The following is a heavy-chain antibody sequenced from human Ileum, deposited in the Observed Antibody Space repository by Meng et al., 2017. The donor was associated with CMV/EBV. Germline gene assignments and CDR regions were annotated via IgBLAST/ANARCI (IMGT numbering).Heavy chain of an antibody. Sequence: SCNASGYTFTNNNLHWVPQAPGQGPEWMGWINTNTGNPTYARDFTGRFVFSLDTSVSTAYLQISSLKAEDTAVYYCARDGLNERYFDYWGQGTLVTVSS. CDR3: ARDGLNERYFDY. D-gene: IGHD3-22*01. CDR2: INTNTGNP. CDR1: GYTFTNNN. V-gene: IGHV7-4-1*02. J-gene: IGHJ4*02.